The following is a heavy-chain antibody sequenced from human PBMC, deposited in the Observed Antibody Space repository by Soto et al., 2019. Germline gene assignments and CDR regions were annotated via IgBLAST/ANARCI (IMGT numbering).Heavy chain of an antibody. CDR3: ARDLWGYCGTDCYPLDV. CDR2: LYNTGST. CDR1: GGSISRYY. D-gene: IGHD2-21*02. J-gene: IGHJ6*02. Sequence: QVRLQESGPGLVKPSETLSLTCTVSGGSISRYYWSWIRQPPGKGLEWIGYLYNTGSTIYNPSLKSRVTRSVDTSKNQFYLKLNSLTAADTAVYYCARDLWGYCGTDCYPLDVWGQGTTVTVSS. V-gene: IGHV4-59*01.